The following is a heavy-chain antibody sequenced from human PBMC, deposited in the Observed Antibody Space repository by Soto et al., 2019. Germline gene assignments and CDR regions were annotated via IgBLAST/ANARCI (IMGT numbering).Heavy chain of an antibody. V-gene: IGHV4-4*02. CDR3: ARVPNPFRLKIGYEDAFDF. D-gene: IGHD5-12*01. CDR1: GGSITSHSW. Sequence: SETLSLTCAVSGGSITSHSWWSWVRQPPGKGLEWIGEIHHSGTTNYNPSLKSRVTISVDKSKNQFSLQLNSVTPEDTAVYYCARVPNPFRLKIGYEDAFDFWGQGTMVTVSS. CDR2: IHHSGTT. J-gene: IGHJ3*01.